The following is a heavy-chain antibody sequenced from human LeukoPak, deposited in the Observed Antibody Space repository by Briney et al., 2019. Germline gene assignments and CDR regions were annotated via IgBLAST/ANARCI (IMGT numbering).Heavy chain of an antibody. CDR2: IYYSGST. CDR1: GGSISSSSYY. CDR3: ARELNIAVAFNDY. Sequence: PSETLSLTCTVSGGSISSSSYYWGWIRQPPGKGLEWIGSIYYSGSTYYNPSLKSRVTISVDTSKNQFSLKLSSVTAADTAVYYCARELNIAVAFNDYWGQGTLVTVSS. J-gene: IGHJ4*02. D-gene: IGHD6-19*01. V-gene: IGHV4-39*07.